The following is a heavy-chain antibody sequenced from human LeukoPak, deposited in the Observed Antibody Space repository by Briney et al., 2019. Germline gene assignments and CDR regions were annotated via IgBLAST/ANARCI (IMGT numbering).Heavy chain of an antibody. CDR3: ARGTNFDS. CDR1: GFTFSSYS. Sequence: GGSLRLSCAASGFTFSSYSMNWVRQAPGKVLEWVSYISGSSSPIYYADSVKGRFTISRGNAEHSLYLQMNSLRDEDTAVYYCARGTNFDSWGQGTLVTVSS. V-gene: IGHV3-48*02. J-gene: IGHJ4*02. CDR2: ISGSSSPI. D-gene: IGHD1-14*01.